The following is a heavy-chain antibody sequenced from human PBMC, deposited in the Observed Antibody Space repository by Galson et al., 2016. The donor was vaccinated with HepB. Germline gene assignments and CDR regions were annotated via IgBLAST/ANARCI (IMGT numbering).Heavy chain of an antibody. CDR1: GFSVSSNY. V-gene: IGHV3-53*01. CDR3: AREAIAAAGTHDAFDI. D-gene: IGHD6-13*01. J-gene: IGHJ3*02. Sequence: SLRLSCAASGFSVSSNYIIWARQAPGKGLEWVSAIYSGGSTYYADAVKGHFTVSRDNPKNTVYLQMNSLRAEDTAVYYCAREAIAAAGTHDAFDIWGQGTMVTVST. CDR2: IYSGGST.